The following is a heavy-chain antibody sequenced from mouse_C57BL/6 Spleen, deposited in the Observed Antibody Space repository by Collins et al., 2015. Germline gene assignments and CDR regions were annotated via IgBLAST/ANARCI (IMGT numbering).Heavy chain of an antibody. CDR3: ANGGTAAYYAMDY. CDR2: IHPSDSDT. D-gene: IGHD2-14*01. J-gene: IGHJ4*01. Sequence: QVQLQQPGAELVKPGASVKVSCKASGYTFTSYWMHWVKQRPGQGLEWIGRIHPSDSDTNYNQKFKGKATLTVDKSSSTAYMQFSSLTSEDSAVYYCANGGTAAYYAMDYWGQGTSVTVSS. V-gene: IGHV1-74*01. CDR1: GYTFTSYW.